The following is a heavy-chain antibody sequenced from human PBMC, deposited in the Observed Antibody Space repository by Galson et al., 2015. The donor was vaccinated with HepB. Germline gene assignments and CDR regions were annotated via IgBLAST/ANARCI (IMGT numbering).Heavy chain of an antibody. CDR2: IYSGGST. Sequence: SLRLSCAASGFTVSSNYMSWVRQAPGKGLEWVSVIYSGGSTYYADSVKGRFTISRDNSKNTLYLQMNSLRAEDTAVYYCATSRPGYSSGWSGDYWGQGTLVTVSS. CDR1: GFTVSSNY. V-gene: IGHV3-53*01. D-gene: IGHD6-19*01. J-gene: IGHJ4*02. CDR3: ATSRPGYSSGWSGDY.